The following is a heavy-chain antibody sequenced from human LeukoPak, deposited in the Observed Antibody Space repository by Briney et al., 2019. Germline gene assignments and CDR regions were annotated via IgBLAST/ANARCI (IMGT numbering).Heavy chain of an antibody. CDR1: GFTFSSYA. D-gene: IGHD3-9*01. V-gene: IGHV3-64D*06. J-gene: IGHJ3*02. CDR3: VKGSPSYILTGYYKDDAFDI. CDR2: ISSNGGST. Sequence: GGSLRLSCSASGFTFSSYAMHWVRQAPGKGLEYVSAISSNGGSTYYADSVKGRFTNSRDNSKNTLYLQMSSLRAEDTAVYYCVKGSPSYILTGYYKDDAFDIWGQGTMVTVSS.